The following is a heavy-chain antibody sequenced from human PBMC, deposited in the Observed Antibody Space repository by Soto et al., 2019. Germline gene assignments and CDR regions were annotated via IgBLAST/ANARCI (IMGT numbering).Heavy chain of an antibody. J-gene: IGHJ4*02. Sequence: GGSLRLSCAASGFTFSSYAMSWVRQAPGKGLEWVSAISGSGGSTYYADSVKGRFTISRDNSKNTLYLQMNSLRAEDTAVYYCAKGSIVVVVAATLSFVYWGQGTLVTVS. V-gene: IGHV3-23*01. CDR3: AKGSIVVVVAATLSFVY. D-gene: IGHD2-15*01. CDR2: ISGSGGST. CDR1: GFTFSSYA.